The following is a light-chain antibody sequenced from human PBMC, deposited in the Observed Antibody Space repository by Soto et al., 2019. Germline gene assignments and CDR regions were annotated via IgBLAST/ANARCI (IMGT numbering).Light chain of an antibody. CDR1: NSDIGAYVF. V-gene: IGLV2-14*01. CDR3: SAFTTDSTVR. J-gene: IGLJ2*01. Sequence: QSALTQPASVSGSPGQSITISCTGTNSDIGAYVFVSWYQQHPGKAPKLIIYEVSKRPSGVSNRFSGSKSGYTASLTISGLQAEDECHYYCSAFTTDSTVRLGGGTK. CDR2: EVS.